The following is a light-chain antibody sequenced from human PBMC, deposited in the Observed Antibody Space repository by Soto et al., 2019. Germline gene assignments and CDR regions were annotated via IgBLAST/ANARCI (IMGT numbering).Light chain of an antibody. CDR1: QTVDNF. V-gene: IGKV3-11*01. CDR3: QQRSDWPLT. J-gene: IGKJ5*01. Sequence: EIVLTQSPVIVSLSPGERATLSCRASQTVDNFLAWYQLKPGKAPRLLIYDVSNRASGIPARFSGSGSETDFTLTISSLEPEDFAVYYCQQRSDWPLTFGQGTRLEIK. CDR2: DVS.